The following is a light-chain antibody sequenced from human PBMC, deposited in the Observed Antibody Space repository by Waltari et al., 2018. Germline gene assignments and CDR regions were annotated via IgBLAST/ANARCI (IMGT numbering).Light chain of an antibody. Sequence: QSALTQPPSASGSPGQSVAISCTGTTSDVGGYHYVPWYQQHQGKAPKLMIYEFTKRPSGVPDRFSGSKSGNTASLTVSGLQAEDEADYYCSSYAGSNNVFGTGTKVTVL. CDR1: TSDVGGYHY. CDR2: EFT. J-gene: IGLJ1*01. CDR3: SSYAGSNNV. V-gene: IGLV2-8*01.